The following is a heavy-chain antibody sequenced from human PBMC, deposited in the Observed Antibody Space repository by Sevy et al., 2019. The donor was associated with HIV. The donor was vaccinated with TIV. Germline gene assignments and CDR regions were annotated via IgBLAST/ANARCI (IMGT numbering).Heavy chain of an antibody. Sequence: SETLSLTCTVSGGSISSYYWSWIRQPPGKGLEWIGYIYYSGSTNYNPSLKSRVTISVDTSKNQFSLKLSSVTAADTAVYYCARESHYDSSGYVNDAFDIWGQGTMVTVSS. CDR1: GGSISSYY. D-gene: IGHD3-22*01. J-gene: IGHJ3*02. CDR3: ARESHYDSSGYVNDAFDI. V-gene: IGHV4-59*01. CDR2: IYYSGST.